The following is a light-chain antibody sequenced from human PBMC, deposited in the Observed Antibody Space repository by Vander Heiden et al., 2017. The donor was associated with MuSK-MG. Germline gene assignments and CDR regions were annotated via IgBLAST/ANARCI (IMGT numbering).Light chain of an antibody. CDR2: LGS. Sequence: DIVMTQSPLSLPVTPGEPASISCRSSGSLLHSNGYKYLDWYIQKPGQSPQLLIFLGSNRASGVPDKFSGSGSGTDFTLKISSVETEDAGVYFCMQSLQTPYIFGQGTKLEIK. V-gene: IGKV2-28*01. J-gene: IGKJ2*01. CDR3: MQSLQTPYI. CDR1: GSLLHSNGYKY.